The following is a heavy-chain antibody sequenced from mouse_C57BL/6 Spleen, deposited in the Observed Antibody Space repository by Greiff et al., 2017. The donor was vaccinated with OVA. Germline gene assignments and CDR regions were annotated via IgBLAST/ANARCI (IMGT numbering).Heavy chain of an antibody. D-gene: IGHD1-1*01. J-gene: IGHJ2*01. CDR3: ARVYYGSSLDY. CDR2: IWRGGST. Sequence: VQLQESGPGLVQPSQSLSITCTVSGFSLTSYGVHWVRQSPGKGLEWLGVIWRGGSTDYNAAVMSRLSITKDNSKSHVFFKMNSLQADDTAIYYCARVYYGSSLDYWGQGTTLTVSS. V-gene: IGHV2-5*01. CDR1: GFSLTSYG.